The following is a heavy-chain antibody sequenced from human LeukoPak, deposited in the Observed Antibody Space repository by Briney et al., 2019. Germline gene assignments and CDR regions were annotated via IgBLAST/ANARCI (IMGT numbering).Heavy chain of an antibody. Sequence: PSETLSLTCTVSGGSISSYYWSWIRQPPGKGLEWIGYIYYSGSTNYNPSLKSRVTISVDTSKNQFSLKLSSVTAADTAVYYCARDLVAVPARYYGMDVWGQGTTVTVSS. J-gene: IGHJ6*02. CDR3: ARDLVAVPARYYGMDV. CDR1: GGSISSYY. D-gene: IGHD5-12*01. CDR2: IYYSGST. V-gene: IGHV4-59*01.